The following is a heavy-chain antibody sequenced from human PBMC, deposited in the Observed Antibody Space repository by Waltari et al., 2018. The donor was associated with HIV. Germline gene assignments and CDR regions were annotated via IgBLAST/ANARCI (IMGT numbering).Heavy chain of an antibody. CDR2: IYHSGST. CDR1: GYSISSGYY. V-gene: IGHV4-38-2*02. J-gene: IGHJ4*02. Sequence: QVQLQESGPGLVKPSETLSLTCTVSGYSISSGYYWDWIRQPPGKGLEWIGSIYHSGSTYYNPSLKSRVTISVDTSKNQFSLKVSSVTAADTAVYYCARGYTIFDYWGQGTLVTVSS. CDR3: ARGYTIFDY. D-gene: IGHD3-16*02.